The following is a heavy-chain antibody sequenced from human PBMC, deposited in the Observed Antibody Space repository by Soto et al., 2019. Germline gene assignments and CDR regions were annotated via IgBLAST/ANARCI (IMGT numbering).Heavy chain of an antibody. CDR2: IYGSGNT. J-gene: IGHJ5*02. Sequence: ASETLSLTCTVSGTSLNSGTNYWNWVRQPPGKALEWIGYIYGSGNTKYNPSLKSRVTISVDTSKNQFSLKLSSVTAADTAVYYCARSCGFTIFCPGGFDPWGQGTLVTVSS. CDR3: ARSCGFTIFCPGGFDP. D-gene: IGHD3-9*01. CDR1: GTSLNSGTNY. V-gene: IGHV4-61*01.